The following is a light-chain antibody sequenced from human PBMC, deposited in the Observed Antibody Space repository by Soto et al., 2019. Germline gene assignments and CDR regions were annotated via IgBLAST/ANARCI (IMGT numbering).Light chain of an antibody. Sequence: DIPMTQSPSTLSASVGDRVTITCRASQSISSWVAWYQQKPGKAPKLLIHEASRLESGVPSRFSGSESGTEFTLTISGLHPDEFATYYCQQYTNFPLTFGGGTTVEIK. V-gene: IGKV1-5*01. CDR3: QQYTNFPLT. J-gene: IGKJ4*01. CDR1: QSISSW. CDR2: EAS.